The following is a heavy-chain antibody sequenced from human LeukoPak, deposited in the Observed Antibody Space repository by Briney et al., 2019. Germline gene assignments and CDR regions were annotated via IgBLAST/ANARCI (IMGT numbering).Heavy chain of an antibody. CDR1: GYTFTSYY. D-gene: IGHD6-13*01. CDR3: ARGDDPSLYSSSWYFFDY. V-gene: IGHV1-46*01. CDR2: ISPSGGST. J-gene: IGHJ4*02. Sequence: ASVKVSCKASGYTFTSYYMYWVRQAPGQGLEWMGIISPSGGSTTYAQKFQGRVTMTRDTSTSTVYMELSSLRSEDTAVYYCARGDDPSLYSSSWYFFDYWGQGTLVTVSS.